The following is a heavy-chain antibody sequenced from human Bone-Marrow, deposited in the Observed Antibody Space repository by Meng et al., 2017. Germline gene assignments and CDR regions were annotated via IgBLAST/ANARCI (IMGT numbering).Heavy chain of an antibody. Sequence: SETLSLTCTVSGGSISSSSYYWGWIRQPPGKGLEWIGSIYYSGSTNYNPSLKSRVTMSVDTSKNQFSLKLSSVTAADTAVYYCARDGEYCSGGSCYSVPENDASDIWGQGTMVTVSS. D-gene: IGHD2-15*01. CDR3: ARDGEYCSGGSCYSVPENDASDI. V-gene: IGHV4-39*07. CDR1: GGSISSSSYY. CDR2: IYYSGST. J-gene: IGHJ3*02.